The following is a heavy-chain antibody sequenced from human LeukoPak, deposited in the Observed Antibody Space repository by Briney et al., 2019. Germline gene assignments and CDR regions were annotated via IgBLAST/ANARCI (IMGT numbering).Heavy chain of an antibody. CDR2: INHSGST. CDR1: GGSFSGYY. V-gene: IGHV4-34*01. D-gene: IGHD2-8*01. J-gene: IGHJ5*02. Sequence: SETLSLTCAVYGGSFSGYYWSWIRQPPGKGLEWIGEINHSGSTNYNPSLKSRVTISVDTSKNQFSLKLSSVTAADTAVYYCASLIGYCTDGVCQPPFDPWGQGTLVTVSS. CDR3: ASLIGYCTDGVCQPPFDP.